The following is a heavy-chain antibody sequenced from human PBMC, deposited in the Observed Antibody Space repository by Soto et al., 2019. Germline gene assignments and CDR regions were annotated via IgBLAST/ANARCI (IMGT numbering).Heavy chain of an antibody. CDR3: ARVTIGEAHQSYYDILTGPFDY. CDR2: ISSSSSYI. J-gene: IGHJ4*02. D-gene: IGHD3-9*01. V-gene: IGHV3-21*01. Sequence: PGGSLRLSCAASGFTFSSYSMNWVRQAPGKGLEWVSSISSSSSYIYYADSVKGRFTISRDNAKNSLYLQMDSLRAEDTAVYYCARVTIGEAHQSYYDILTGPFDYWGQGTLVTVSS. CDR1: GFTFSSYS.